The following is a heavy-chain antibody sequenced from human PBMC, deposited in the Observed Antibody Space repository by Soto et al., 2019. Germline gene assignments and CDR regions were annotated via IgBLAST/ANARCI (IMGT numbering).Heavy chain of an antibody. Sequence: PSETLSLTCTVSGESIATGAFYWSWIRLQSGKGPEWIGSIFHAGDTYYNPSLKSRVEISLDGSQNQFSLNLRSVTAADTAVYYCAREGDYRTWFEPWGPGTLVTVSS. CDR2: IFHAGDT. CDR1: GESIATGAFY. V-gene: IGHV4-31*03. D-gene: IGHD4-17*01. J-gene: IGHJ5*02. CDR3: AREGDYRTWFEP.